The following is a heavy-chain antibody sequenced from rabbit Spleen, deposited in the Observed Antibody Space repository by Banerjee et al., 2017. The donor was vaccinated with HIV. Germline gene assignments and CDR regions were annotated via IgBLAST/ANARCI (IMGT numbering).Heavy chain of an antibody. D-gene: IGHD6-1*01. CDR2: IDAGFKGTT. Sequence: QQQLVESGGGLVKPGASLTLSCKASGFSLSYNYVMCWVRQAPGKGLEWVACIDAGFKGTTYYASWAKGRFTISKTSSTTVTLQMTSLTAADTATYFCARDDGSYDYIDVYFNLWGPGTLVTVS. CDR3: ARDDGSYDYIDVYFNL. CDR1: GFSLSYNYV. J-gene: IGHJ4*01. V-gene: IGHV1S45*01.